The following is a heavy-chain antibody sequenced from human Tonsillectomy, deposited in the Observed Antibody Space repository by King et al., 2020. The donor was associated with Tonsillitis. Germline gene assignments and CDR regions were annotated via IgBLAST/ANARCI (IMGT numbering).Heavy chain of an antibody. CDR2: IIPKFGSA. CDR3: AGGVPNTMIVPDSFDI. V-gene: IGHV1-69*01. CDR1: GGTFSTYA. J-gene: IGHJ3*02. D-gene: IGHD3-22*01. Sequence: VQLVESGAEVKKPGSSVKVSCKGSGGTFSTYAINWVRQAPGQGLEWMGGIIPKFGSAKFAQKFQGRVTITADESTNTAYMELSGLRSEDTAVYFCAGGVPNTMIVPDSFDIWGQGTMVTVSS.